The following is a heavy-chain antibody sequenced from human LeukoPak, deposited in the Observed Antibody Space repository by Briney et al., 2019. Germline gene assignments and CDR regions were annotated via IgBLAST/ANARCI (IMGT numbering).Heavy chain of an antibody. D-gene: IGHD3-10*01. CDR1: GFTFSSYW. V-gene: IGHV3-7*01. CDR2: IKQDGSEK. Sequence: GGSLRLSCAASGFTFSSYWMSWVRQAPGKGLEWVANIKQDGSEKYYVDSVKGRFTISRDNAKNSLYLQMNSLRAEDTAVYYCASSTMVRGVIGYYYYYMDVWGKGTTVTVSS. CDR3: ASSTMVRGVIGYYYYYMDV. J-gene: IGHJ6*03.